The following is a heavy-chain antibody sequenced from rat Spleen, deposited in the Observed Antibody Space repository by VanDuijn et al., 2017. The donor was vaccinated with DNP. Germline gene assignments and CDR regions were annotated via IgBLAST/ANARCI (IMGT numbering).Heavy chain of an antibody. V-gene: IGHV2-6*01. CDR1: GFSLTSYT. CDR2: ISSGGTT. Sequence: QVQLKESGPGLVQPSQTLSLTCTVSGFSLTSYTVSWVRQPPGKGLEWIAAISSGGTTYYNPALTSRLSISRDTSKSQVFLKMNSLQTEDTAIYFCTRDVPNYLDYWGQGVMVTVSS. CDR3: TRDVPNYLDY. J-gene: IGHJ2*01.